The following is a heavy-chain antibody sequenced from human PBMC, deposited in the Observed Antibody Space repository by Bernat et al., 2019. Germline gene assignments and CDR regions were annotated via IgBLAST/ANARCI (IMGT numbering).Heavy chain of an antibody. J-gene: IGHJ2*01. D-gene: IGHD6-19*01. CDR3: ARTPFVAALYWYFDL. CDR2: IYPGDSDT. CDR1: GYSFTSYW. Sequence: EVQLVQSGAEVKKPGESLKISCKGSGYSFTSYWIGWVRQMPGKGLEWMGIIYPGDSDTRYSPSFQGQVTISADKSISTAYLQWSSLKASDTAMYYRARTPFVAALYWYFDLWGRGTLVTVSS. V-gene: IGHV5-51*01.